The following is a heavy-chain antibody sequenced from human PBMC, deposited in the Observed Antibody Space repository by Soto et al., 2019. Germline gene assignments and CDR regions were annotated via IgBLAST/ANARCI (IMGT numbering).Heavy chain of an antibody. V-gene: IGHV1-2*02. CDR1: GYTFSGYF. CDR2: INPDSGDT. CDR3: ARDPIGGGAPYYFDY. J-gene: IGHJ4*02. Sequence: QVQLVQSGTEVKKPGASVKVSCEASGYTFSGYFIHWVRQAPGLGPEWMGWINPDSGDTQYAQRFQGRVTMTRDTTISTAYLEMTGLSSDDTAVFYCARDPIGGGAPYYFDYWGQGSLVTVSS. D-gene: IGHD3-16*01.